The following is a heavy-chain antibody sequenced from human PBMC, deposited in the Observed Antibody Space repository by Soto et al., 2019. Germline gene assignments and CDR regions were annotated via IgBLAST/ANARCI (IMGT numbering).Heavy chain of an antibody. CDR1: GYTFTGYY. CDR2: INPNSGGT. CDR3: ARVQNPLIAVAGPFDY. V-gene: IGHV1-2*04. J-gene: IGHJ4*02. Sequence: QVQLVQSGAEVKKPGASVKVSCKASGYTFTGYYMHWVRQAPGQGLEWMGWINPNSGGTNYAQKFQGWVTMTRDTSISTVYMELSRLRSDDTAVYYCARVQNPLIAVAGPFDYWGQGTLVTVSS. D-gene: IGHD6-19*01.